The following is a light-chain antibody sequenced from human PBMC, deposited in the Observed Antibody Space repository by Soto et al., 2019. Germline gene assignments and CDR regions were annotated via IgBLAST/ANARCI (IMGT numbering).Light chain of an antibody. CDR2: DAS. CDR3: QQYNSYSLT. CDR1: QSISRW. J-gene: IGKJ4*01. V-gene: IGKV1-5*01. Sequence: DIQMTQSPSTLSASVGDRVTITCRASQSISRWLAGYQQKPGKAPKLLIYDASSLESGVPSRFSGSESGTEFTLTISSLQPDDFATYYCQQYNSYSLTFGGGTKVEIK.